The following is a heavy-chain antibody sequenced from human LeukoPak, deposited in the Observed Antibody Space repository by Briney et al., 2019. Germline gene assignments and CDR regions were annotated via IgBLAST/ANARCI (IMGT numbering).Heavy chain of an antibody. V-gene: IGHV3-23*01. CDR3: ARVVLYPDY. D-gene: IGHD2-8*02. J-gene: IGHJ4*02. Sequence: GGSLRLSCAASGFTFSTFAMSWVRQAPGKGLEWVSGISGNGGNTYYADSVRGRFTISRDNSKNTLALQMNSLRAEDTAVYFCARVVLYPDYWGQGTLVTVSS. CDR1: GFTFSTFA. CDR2: ISGNGGNT.